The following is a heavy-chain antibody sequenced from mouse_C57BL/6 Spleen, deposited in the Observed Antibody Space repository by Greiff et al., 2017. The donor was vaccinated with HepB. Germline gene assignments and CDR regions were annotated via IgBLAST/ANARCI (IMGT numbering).Heavy chain of an antibody. J-gene: IGHJ2*01. CDR1: GYTFTSYW. Sequence: VQLQQPGAELVKPGASVKLSCKASGYTFTSYWMHWVKQRPGQGLEWIGMIHPNSGSTNYNEKFKSKATLTVDKSSSTAYMQRSSLTSEDSAVYYCARSGYGSSYNYFDDWGQGTTLTVSS. CDR3: ARSGYGSSYNYFDD. CDR2: IHPNSGST. D-gene: IGHD1-1*01. V-gene: IGHV1-64*01.